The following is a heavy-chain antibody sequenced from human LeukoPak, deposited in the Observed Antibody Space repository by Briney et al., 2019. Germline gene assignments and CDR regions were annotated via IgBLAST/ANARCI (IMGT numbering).Heavy chain of an antibody. Sequence: PGGSLRLSCAASGFTFNDYAMHWVRQAPGKGLEWVAVISSDGNNKYYTASVKGRFIISRDNSKNTLYLQMNSLRTEDTAVYYCARDPPTYYDILTGHLDHWGQGTLVTVSS. J-gene: IGHJ4*02. CDR2: ISSDGNNK. CDR1: GFTFNDYA. CDR3: ARDPPTYYDILTGHLDH. D-gene: IGHD3-9*01. V-gene: IGHV3-30-3*01.